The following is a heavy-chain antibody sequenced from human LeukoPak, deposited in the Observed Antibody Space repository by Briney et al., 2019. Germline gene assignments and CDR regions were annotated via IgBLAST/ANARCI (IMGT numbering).Heavy chain of an antibody. CDR3: ARGPSDIVVVPAAIPFDP. CDR1: GGSISSGDYY. J-gene: IGHJ5*02. Sequence: PSETLSLTCTDSGGSISSGDYYWSWIRQPPGKGLEWIGYIYYSGSTYYNPSLKSRVTISVDTSKNQFSLKLSSVTAADTAVYYCARGPSDIVVVPAAIPFDPWGQGTLVTVSS. CDR2: IYYSGST. D-gene: IGHD2-2*01. V-gene: IGHV4-30-4*08.